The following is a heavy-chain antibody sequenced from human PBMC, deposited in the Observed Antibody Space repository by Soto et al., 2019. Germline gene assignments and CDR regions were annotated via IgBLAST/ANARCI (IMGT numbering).Heavy chain of an antibody. J-gene: IGHJ6*02. D-gene: IGHD5-18*01. Sequence: QVQLVESGGGVVQPGRSLRLSCAASGFTFSSYGMHWVRQAPGKGLEWVAVIWYDGSNKYYADSVKGRFTIFRDNSKNTLYLQMNSLRAEDTAVYYCASPLIQLTDYYGMDVWGQGTTVTVSS. V-gene: IGHV3-33*01. CDR2: IWYDGSNK. CDR3: ASPLIQLTDYYGMDV. CDR1: GFTFSSYG.